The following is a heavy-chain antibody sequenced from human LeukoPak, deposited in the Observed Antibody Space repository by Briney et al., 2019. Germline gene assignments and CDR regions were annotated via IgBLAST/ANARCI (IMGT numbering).Heavy chain of an antibody. Sequence: GGSLRLSCAASGFTFSGYAMHWVRQAPGKGLEWVAVISYDGSNKYYADSVKGRFTISRDNSKNTLYLQMNSLRAEDTAVYYCARDGQYYYGPGSYPGGAFDIWGQGTMVTVSS. CDR2: ISYDGSNK. J-gene: IGHJ3*02. CDR1: GFTFSGYA. D-gene: IGHD3-10*01. CDR3: ARDGQYYYGPGSYPGGAFDI. V-gene: IGHV3-30-3*01.